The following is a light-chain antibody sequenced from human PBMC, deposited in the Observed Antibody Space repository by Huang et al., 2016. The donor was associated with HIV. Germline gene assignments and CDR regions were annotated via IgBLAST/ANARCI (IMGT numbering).Light chain of an antibody. Sequence: IVLTQSPATLSLSPGERATLSCRASQSVGSYLAWYQQKPGQSPSLLIFDASNRATGIPARFSGSGSGTDFTLTISSLEPEDFAVYYCQQRSDWPRTFGQGTKVEIK. V-gene: IGKV3-11*01. J-gene: IGKJ1*01. CDR3: QQRSDWPRT. CDR2: DAS. CDR1: QSVGSY.